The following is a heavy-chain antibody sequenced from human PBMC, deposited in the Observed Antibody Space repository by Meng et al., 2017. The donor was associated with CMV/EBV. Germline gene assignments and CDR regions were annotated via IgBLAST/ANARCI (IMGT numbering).Heavy chain of an antibody. CDR1: GFTFNNYW. CDR3: ARDTPHNAFDP. J-gene: IGHJ5*02. CDR2: VDDGGRDV. V-gene: IGHV3-74*01. Sequence: GESLKISCAASGFTFNNYWMHWVRQPPGGGLVWLSRVDDGGRDVIYADTVKCRFTVSRDNARNTIYLQMNDLRDEDTALYYCARDTPHNAFDPWGQGTPVTVSS. D-gene: IGHD2-15*01.